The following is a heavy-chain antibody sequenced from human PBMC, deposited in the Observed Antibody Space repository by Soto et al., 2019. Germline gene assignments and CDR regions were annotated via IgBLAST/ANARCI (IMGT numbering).Heavy chain of an antibody. CDR2: IIPIFGTA. CDR1: GGTFSSYA. Sequence: RASVKVSCKASGGTFSSYAISWVRQAPGQGLEWMGGIIPIFGTANYAQKFQGRVTITADESTSTAYMELSSLRSEDTAVYYCARDKDGSGSHTPLDYYYYGMDVWGQGTTVTVSS. CDR3: ARDKDGSGSHTPLDYYYYGMDV. J-gene: IGHJ6*02. V-gene: IGHV1-69*13. D-gene: IGHD3-10*01.